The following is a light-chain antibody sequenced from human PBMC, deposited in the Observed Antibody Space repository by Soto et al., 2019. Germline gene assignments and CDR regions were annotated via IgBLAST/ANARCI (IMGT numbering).Light chain of an antibody. Sequence: EIVLTQSPGTLSLSPGERATLSCRASQSVSSSYLAWYQQKPGQAPRLLIYGASSRATGIPDRFSGSGSGTDFILTISRLEPEDFAVYYCQQYVSSPLYTFGQGTKLEIK. CDR2: GAS. CDR1: QSVSSSY. J-gene: IGKJ2*01. CDR3: QQYVSSPLYT. V-gene: IGKV3-20*01.